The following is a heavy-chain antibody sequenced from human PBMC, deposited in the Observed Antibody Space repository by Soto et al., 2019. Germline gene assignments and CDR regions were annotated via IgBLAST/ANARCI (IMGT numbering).Heavy chain of an antibody. CDR1: GGTFSSYT. CDR2: IIPILGIA. V-gene: IGHV1-69*08. Sequence: QVQLVQSGAEVKKLGSSVKVSCKASGGTFSSYTISWVRQAPGQGLEWMGRIIPILGIANDAQKFQGRVTITADKSTSTAYMELSSLRSEDTAVYYCARERGVPAAMEADYYYGMDVWGQGTTVTVSS. J-gene: IGHJ6*02. D-gene: IGHD2-2*01. CDR3: ARERGVPAAMEADYYYGMDV.